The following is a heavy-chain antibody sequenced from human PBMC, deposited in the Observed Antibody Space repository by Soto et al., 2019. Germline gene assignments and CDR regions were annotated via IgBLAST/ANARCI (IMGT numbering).Heavy chain of an antibody. D-gene: IGHD3-3*01. Sequence: EVQLVESGGGLVQPGGSLSLSCAVSGFTFSRYNMNWVRQAPGKGLEWVSYISGSSTNIYYADSVKGRFTISRDNAKNSLYLQMNSLRAEDTAVYYCATDYDFWSGYHRAADYWGQGTLVTVSS. V-gene: IGHV3-48*01. CDR3: ATDYDFWSGYHRAADY. CDR1: GFTFSRYN. CDR2: ISGSSTNI. J-gene: IGHJ4*02.